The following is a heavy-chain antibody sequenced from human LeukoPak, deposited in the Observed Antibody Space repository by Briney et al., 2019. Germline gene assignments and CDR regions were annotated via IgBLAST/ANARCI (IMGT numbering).Heavy chain of an antibody. CDR1: GYTFTSYG. V-gene: IGHV1-18*01. CDR2: ISGYSGNT. D-gene: IGHD6-19*01. Sequence: VSVKVSCKASGYTFTSYGISWVRQAPGQGLEWMGWISGYSGNTNYAQKLQGGVTMTTDTSTSTAYMELRSLRSDDTAVYYCARDPYSSGSGLADYWGQGTLVTVSS. J-gene: IGHJ4*02. CDR3: ARDPYSSGSGLADY.